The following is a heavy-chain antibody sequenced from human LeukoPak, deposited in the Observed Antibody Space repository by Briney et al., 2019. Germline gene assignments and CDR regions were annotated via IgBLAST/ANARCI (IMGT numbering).Heavy chain of an antibody. CDR2: IRSKAYGGTT. CDR1: GFPFGDYA. CDR3: TRWSLLWFGELFDY. Sequence: GGSLRLSCTPSGFPFGDYAMSWVRQAPGEGLAWVGFIRSKAYGGTTEYAASVKGRFTISRDDSKSIAYLQMNSLKTEDTAVYYCTRWSLLWFGELFDYWGQGTLVTVSS. V-gene: IGHV3-49*04. J-gene: IGHJ4*02. D-gene: IGHD3-10*01.